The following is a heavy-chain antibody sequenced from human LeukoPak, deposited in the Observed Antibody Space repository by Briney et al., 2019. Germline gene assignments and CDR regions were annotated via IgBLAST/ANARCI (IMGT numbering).Heavy chain of an antibody. CDR2: IYYSGST. Sequence: PSETLSLTCTVSGGSISSYYWSWIRQPPGKGLEWIGYIYYSGSTNYNPSLKSRVTISVDTSKNQFSLKLSSVTAADTAVYYCAGGTIFGVVNTFDYWGQRTLVTVSS. D-gene: IGHD3-3*01. J-gene: IGHJ4*02. CDR1: GGSISSYY. CDR3: AGGTIFGVVNTFDY. V-gene: IGHV4-59*01.